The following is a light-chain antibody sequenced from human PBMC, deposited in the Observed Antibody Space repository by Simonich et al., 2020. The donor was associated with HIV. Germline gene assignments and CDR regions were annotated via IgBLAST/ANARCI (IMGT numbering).Light chain of an antibody. V-gene: IGLV1-47*01. CDR3: AAWDDSLSGWV. J-gene: IGLJ3*02. CDR1: SSNIGGHT. Sequence: QSVLTQPPSASGTPGQRVTISCSGSSSNIGGHTVNWYQQLSGTAPKLLICRNNQRPSGVPDRFSGSKSGTSASLAISGLRSEDEADYYCAAWDDSLSGWVFGGGTKLTVL. CDR2: RNN.